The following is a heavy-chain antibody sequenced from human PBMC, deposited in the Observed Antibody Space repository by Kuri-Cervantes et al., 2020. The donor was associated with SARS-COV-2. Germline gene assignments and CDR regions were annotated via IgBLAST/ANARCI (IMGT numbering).Heavy chain of an antibody. D-gene: IGHD2-2*02. CDR2: ISWNSGSI. CDR3: AKDIDTASVVVPAAINFDY. V-gene: IGHV3-9*01. Sequence: SLKISCAASGFTFSNHAMQWVRQAPGKGLEWVSGISWNSGSIGYADSVKGRFTISRDNAKNSLYLQMNSLRAEDTALYYCAKDIDTASVVVPAAINFDYWGQGTLVTVSS. J-gene: IGHJ4*02. CDR1: GFTFSNHA.